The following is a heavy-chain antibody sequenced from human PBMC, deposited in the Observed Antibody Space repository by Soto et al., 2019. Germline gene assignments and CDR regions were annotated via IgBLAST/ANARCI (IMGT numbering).Heavy chain of an antibody. V-gene: IGHV1-2*02. Sequence: QVPMVQSGAEVKKPGASVKVSCKASGHTFTGHHMHWVRQAPGQGLEWMGLIDLDIGDTEYAQKFQGRVTSTSDTSITTAYMELRGLRSDDTAVHYCALEPTGTAGFDYWGQGTLVTVSS. CDR3: ALEPTGTAGFDY. CDR2: IDLDIGDT. J-gene: IGHJ4*02. D-gene: IGHD2-21*02. CDR1: GHTFTGHH.